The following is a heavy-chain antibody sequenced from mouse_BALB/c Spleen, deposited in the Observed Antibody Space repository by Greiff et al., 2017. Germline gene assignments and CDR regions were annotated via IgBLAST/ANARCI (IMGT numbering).Heavy chain of an antibody. CDR2: IDPANGNT. V-gene: IGHV14-3*02. J-gene: IGHJ1*01. CDR1: GFNIKDTY. D-gene: IGHD2-14*01. Sequence: VQLKQSGAELVKPGASVKLSCTASGFNIKDTYMHWVKQRPEQGLEWIGRIDPANGNTKYDPKFQGKATITADTSSNTAYLQLSSLTSEDTAVYYCARERTYYRYGYFDVWGAGTTVTVSS. CDR3: ARERTYYRYGYFDV.